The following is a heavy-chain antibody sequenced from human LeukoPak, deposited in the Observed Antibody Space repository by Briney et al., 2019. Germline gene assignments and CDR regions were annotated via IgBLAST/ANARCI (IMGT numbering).Heavy chain of an antibody. J-gene: IGHJ3*02. CDR3: ARDSASIGHNDAFDI. Sequence: GGSLRLSCAASGFTFSSYGMHWVRQAPGKGLEWVSYISGNSAVIYYVDSVEGRFTISRDNAKNSLYLQMSSLRAEDTAVYYCARDSASIGHNDAFDIWGQGTMVTVSS. V-gene: IGHV3-48*04. CDR2: ISGNSAVI. D-gene: IGHD1-1*01. CDR1: GFTFSSYG.